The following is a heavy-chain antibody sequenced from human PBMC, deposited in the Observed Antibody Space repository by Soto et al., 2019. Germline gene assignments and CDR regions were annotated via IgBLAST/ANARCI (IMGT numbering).Heavy chain of an antibody. CDR3: ARSRYSNQDHTYFDY. CDR2: IYHSGST. D-gene: IGHD4-4*01. Sequence: QVQLQESGPGLVKPSGTLSLTCAVSSGSISSSNWWSWVRQPPGKGLEWIGEIYHSGSTNYNPSLKSRVNISVDKSKNQFSLKLSSVTAADTAVYYCARSRYSNQDHTYFDYWGQGTLVTVSS. J-gene: IGHJ4*02. V-gene: IGHV4-4*02. CDR1: SGSISSSNW.